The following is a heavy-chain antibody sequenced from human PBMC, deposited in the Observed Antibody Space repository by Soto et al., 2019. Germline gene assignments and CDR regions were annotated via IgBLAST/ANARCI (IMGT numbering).Heavy chain of an antibody. V-gene: IGHV4-61*01. CDR3: ARGGGGGY. CDR1: GGSVSSGRYY. J-gene: IGHJ4*02. D-gene: IGHD3-16*01. CDR2: IYYSGST. Sequence: QVQLQESGPGLVKPSETLSLTCTVSGGSVSSGRYYWSWIRQPPGKGLEWIGYIYYSGSTNNNPPLKSRVTISLDTSKNQFSLKLSSVTAADTAVYYCARGGGGGYWGQGTLVTVSS.